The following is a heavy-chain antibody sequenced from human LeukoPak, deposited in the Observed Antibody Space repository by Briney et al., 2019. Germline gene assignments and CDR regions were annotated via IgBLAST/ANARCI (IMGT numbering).Heavy chain of an antibody. J-gene: IGHJ4*02. CDR3: ARGTPLFDY. Sequence: ASVKVSCKASGYTFTGYYMHWVRQAPGQGLEWMGWINPNSGGTNYAQNFQGRVTMTGDTSTSTVYIELSSLRSEDTALYYCARGTPLFDYWGQGTLVTVSS. CDR1: GYTFTGYY. D-gene: IGHD2-2*01. CDR2: INPNSGGT. V-gene: IGHV1-2*02.